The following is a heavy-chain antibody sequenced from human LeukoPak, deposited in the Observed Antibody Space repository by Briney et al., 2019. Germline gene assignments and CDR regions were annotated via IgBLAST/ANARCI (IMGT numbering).Heavy chain of an antibody. CDR3: ARATGFGVVIKGFDP. V-gene: IGHV1-2*02. CDR1: GYTFTVYY. CDR2: INPNSGGT. J-gene: IGHJ5*02. Sequence: ASVKVSFKASGYTFTVYYMHWVRQAPGQGLEWMGWINPNSGGTNYAQKFQGRVTMTRDTSISTAYMELSRLRSDDTAVYYCARATGFGVVIKGFDPWGQGTLVTVSS. D-gene: IGHD3-3*01.